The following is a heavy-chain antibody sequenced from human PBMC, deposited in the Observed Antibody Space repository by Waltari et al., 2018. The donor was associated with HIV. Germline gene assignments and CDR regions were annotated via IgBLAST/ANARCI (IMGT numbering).Heavy chain of an antibody. Sequence: EVQMLESGGGLVHPGGSLRLSCAASGFTFDKYSLYWVRQCQGKGLGWLSDVSVSGGVTYYADFVKGRFVASRDNSKSTLYLQMNSLRVEDTARYYCVKDQGSYIGWGDVWGPGTVVTVSS. J-gene: IGHJ4*02. V-gene: IGHV3-23*01. CDR1: GFTFDKYS. D-gene: IGHD3-10*01. CDR2: VSVSGGVT. CDR3: VKDQGSYIGWGDV.